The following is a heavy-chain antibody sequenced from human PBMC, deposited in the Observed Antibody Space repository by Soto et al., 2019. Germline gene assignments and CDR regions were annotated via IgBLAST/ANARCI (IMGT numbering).Heavy chain of an antibody. CDR2: ISGSGGST. J-gene: IGHJ3*02. D-gene: IGHD3-3*02. Sequence: GGSLRLSCAASGFTFSSYAMSWVRQAPGKGLEWVSAISGSGGSTYYADSVKGRFTISRDNSKNTLYLQMNSLRAEDTAVYYCAKWWSSGTRTIIFFVDAFDIWGQGTMVTVSS. CDR1: GFTFSSYA. V-gene: IGHV3-23*01. CDR3: AKWWSSGTRTIIFFVDAFDI.